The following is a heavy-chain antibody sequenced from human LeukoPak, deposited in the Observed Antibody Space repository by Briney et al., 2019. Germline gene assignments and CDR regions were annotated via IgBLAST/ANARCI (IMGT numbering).Heavy chain of an antibody. CDR2: IGGSGSET. CDR3: VKRGVDP. CDR1: GFTFSSYG. Sequence: PGGSLRLCCSASGFTFSSYGMIWVRQPPGKGLERVSGIGGSGSETSYADSVKGSSTISRDNSKNTLYLQMDSLRVEDTAKYYCVKRGVDPWGQGTLVIVSA. V-gene: IGHV3-23*01. J-gene: IGHJ5*02. D-gene: IGHD2-15*01.